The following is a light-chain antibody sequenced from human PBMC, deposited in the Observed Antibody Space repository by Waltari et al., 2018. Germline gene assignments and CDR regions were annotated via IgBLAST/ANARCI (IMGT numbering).Light chain of an antibody. Sequence: DIHLTQSPSFLSASVGDRVTITCRASQGISSYLAWYQQKPGKAPKLLIYAASTLQSGVPSRFSGSGSGTEFTLTISSLQPEDFATYYCQQLNSYPGITFGQGTRLEIK. CDR1: QGISSY. V-gene: IGKV1-9*01. CDR3: QQLNSYPGIT. CDR2: AAS. J-gene: IGKJ5*01.